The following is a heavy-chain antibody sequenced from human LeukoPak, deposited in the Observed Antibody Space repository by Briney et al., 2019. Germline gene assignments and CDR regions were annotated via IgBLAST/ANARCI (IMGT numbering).Heavy chain of an antibody. V-gene: IGHV1-2*04. CDR3: ARDRDEQQLVN. CDR2: INPNRGGT. Sequence: ASVKVLCEASGYTFTGYYMHWVRQAPGQGLEWRGWINPNRGGTNNAQKFQGWVTMTRDTSISTAYMELSRLRSHDTAVYYCARDRDEQQLVNWGQGTLVTVSS. D-gene: IGHD6-13*01. J-gene: IGHJ4*02. CDR1: GYTFTGYY.